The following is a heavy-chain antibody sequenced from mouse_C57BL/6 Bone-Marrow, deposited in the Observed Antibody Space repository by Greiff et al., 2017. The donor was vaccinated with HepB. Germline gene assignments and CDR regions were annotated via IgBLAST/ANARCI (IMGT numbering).Heavy chain of an antibody. D-gene: IGHD1-1*02. V-gene: IGHV1-50*01. Sequence: QVHVKQPGAELVKPGASVKLSCKASGYTFTSYWMQWVKQRPGQGLEWIGEIDPSDSYTNYNQKFKGKATLTVDTSSSTAYMQLSSLTSEDSAVYYCARDYAWFAYWGQGTLVTVSA. J-gene: IGHJ3*01. CDR1: GYTFTSYW. CDR2: IDPSDSYT. CDR3: ARDYAWFAY.